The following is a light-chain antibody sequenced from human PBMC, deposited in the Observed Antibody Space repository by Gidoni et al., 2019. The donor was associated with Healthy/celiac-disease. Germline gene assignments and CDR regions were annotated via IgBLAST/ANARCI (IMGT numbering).Light chain of an antibody. CDR2: KAS. CDR3: QQYNSYSHT. J-gene: IGKJ3*01. CDR1: QSISSW. V-gene: IGKV1-5*03. Sequence: DIQMTQSPSTLSASVGDRVTITCRASQSISSWLAWYQQKPGKAPTLLIYKASSLESGVPSRFSGSGSGTEFTLTISSLQPDDFATYYCQQYNSYSHTFGPGTKVDIK.